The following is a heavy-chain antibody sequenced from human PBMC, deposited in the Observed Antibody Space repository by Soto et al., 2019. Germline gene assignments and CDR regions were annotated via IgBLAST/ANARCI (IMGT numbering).Heavy chain of an antibody. CDR1: GFTFSSYA. CDR2: ISYDGSNK. CDR3: ARDQGGYCSGGSCYYFDY. J-gene: IGHJ4*02. V-gene: IGHV3-30-3*01. Sequence: QVQLVESGGGVVQPGRSLRLSCAASGFTFSSYAMHWVRRAPGKGLEWVAVISYDGSNKYYADSVKGRFTISRDNSKNTLYLQMNSLRAEDTAVYYCARDQGGYCSGGSCYYFDYWGQGTLVTVSS. D-gene: IGHD2-15*01.